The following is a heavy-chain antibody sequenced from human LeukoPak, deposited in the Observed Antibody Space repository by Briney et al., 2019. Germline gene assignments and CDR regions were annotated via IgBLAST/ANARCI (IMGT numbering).Heavy chain of an antibody. D-gene: IGHD5-24*01. CDR1: GYTLTELS. CDR3: ATSDPYGYNWFD. J-gene: IGHJ4*02. V-gene: IGHV1-24*01. Sequence: EASVKVSFKVSGYTLTELSMHWVRQAPGKGLEWMGGFDPEDGETIYAQKFQGRVTMTEDTSTDTAYMELSSLRSEDTAVYYCATSDPYGYNWFDWGQGTLVTVSS. CDR2: FDPEDGET.